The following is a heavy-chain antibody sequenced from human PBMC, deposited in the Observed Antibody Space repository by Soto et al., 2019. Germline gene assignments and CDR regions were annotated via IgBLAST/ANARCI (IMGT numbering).Heavy chain of an antibody. CDR2: ISWNSGSI. CDR1: GFTFDDYA. V-gene: IGHV3-9*01. CDR3: AKDARGFDGAGSYHLTQDFDY. Sequence: EVQLVESGGGLVQPGRSLRLSCAASGFTFDDYAMHWVRQAPGKGLEWVSGISWNSGSIGYADSVKGRFTISRDNAKNSLYLQMKSLRDEDTAFYYCAKDARGFDGAGSYHLTQDFDYWGQGTLVTVSS. D-gene: IGHD3-10*01. J-gene: IGHJ4*02.